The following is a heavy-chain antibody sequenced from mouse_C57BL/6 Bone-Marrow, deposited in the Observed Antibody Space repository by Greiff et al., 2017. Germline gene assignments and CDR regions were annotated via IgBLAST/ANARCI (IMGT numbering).Heavy chain of an antibody. CDR2: ISYDGSN. J-gene: IGHJ3*01. CDR1: GYSITSGYY. V-gene: IGHV3-6*01. Sequence: ESGPGLVKPSQSLSLTCSVTGYSITSGYYWNWIRQFPGNKLEWMGYISYDGSNNYNPSLKNRISIPRDTSKNQFFLKLNSVTTEDTATYYCARDHYYGSSAWFAYWGQGTLVTVSA. CDR3: ARDHYYGSSAWFAY. D-gene: IGHD1-1*01.